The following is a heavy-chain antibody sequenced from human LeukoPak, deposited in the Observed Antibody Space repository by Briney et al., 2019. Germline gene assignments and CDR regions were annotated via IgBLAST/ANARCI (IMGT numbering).Heavy chain of an antibody. V-gene: IGHV3-48*04. CDR1: GFTFTGHN. CDR2: ISISSGTI. CDR3: ARDPSSGSYGED. J-gene: IGHJ4*02. Sequence: GGSLRLSCAASGFTFTGHNMNWVRQAPGKGLEWVAYISISSGTIYYADSVKGRFTISRDNARNSLYLQMNSLRAEDTAVYYCARDPSSGSYGEDWGQGTLVTVSS. D-gene: IGHD1-26*01.